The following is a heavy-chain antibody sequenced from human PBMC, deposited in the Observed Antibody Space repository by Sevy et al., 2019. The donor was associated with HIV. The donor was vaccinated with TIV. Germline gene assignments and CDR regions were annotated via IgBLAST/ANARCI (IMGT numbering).Heavy chain of an antibody. CDR2: INPNSGGT. J-gene: IGHJ5*02. CDR1: GYTFTGYY. D-gene: IGHD2-2*01. Sequence: ASVKVSCKASGYTFTGYYMHWVRQAPGQGLEWMGRINPNSGGTNYAQTFQGRVTMTRDTSISTAYMELSRLRSDDTAVYYCARGSSCSSTSCYGRSKFDPWGQGTLVTVSS. CDR3: ARGSSCSSTSCYGRSKFDP. V-gene: IGHV1-2*06.